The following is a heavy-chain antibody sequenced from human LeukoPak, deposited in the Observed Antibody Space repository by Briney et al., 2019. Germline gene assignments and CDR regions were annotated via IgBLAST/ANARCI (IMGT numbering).Heavy chain of an antibody. CDR3: ARDMTTVTTCYLQH. V-gene: IGHV3-21*01. D-gene: IGHD4-17*01. Sequence: GGSLRLSCAASGFTFGSYSMNWVRQAPGKGLEWVSSISSSSDYIYYADSVKGRFTISRDNAKNSLSLQMNSLRAEDTAVYYCARDMTTVTTCYLQHWRQGTLVTVSS. CDR2: ISSSSDYI. J-gene: IGHJ1*01. CDR1: GFTFGSYS.